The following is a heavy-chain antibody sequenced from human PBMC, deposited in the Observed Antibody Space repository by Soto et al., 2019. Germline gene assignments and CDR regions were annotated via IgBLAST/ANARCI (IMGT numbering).Heavy chain of an antibody. J-gene: IGHJ4*02. CDR2: ISPYNGNT. Sequence: ASVKVSCKSSGYPFTHYGITWVRQAPGQGLEWMGWISPYNGNTNYGQKFQDRVTMTRDTSTNTVYMELSSLRSDDTAVYYCARTYCAADCPRRDFDYWGQGTLVTVSS. D-gene: IGHD2-21*02. V-gene: IGHV1-18*01. CDR1: GYPFTHYG. CDR3: ARTYCAADCPRRDFDY.